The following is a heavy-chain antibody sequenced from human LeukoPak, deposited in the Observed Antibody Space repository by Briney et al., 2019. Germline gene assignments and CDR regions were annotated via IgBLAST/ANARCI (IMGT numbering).Heavy chain of an antibody. V-gene: IGHV3-23*01. CDR1: GFTFSSYA. CDR2: ISGSGGST. J-gene: IGHJ4*02. Sequence: GGSLRLSCAASGFTFSSYAMSGVRQAPGKGLEWVSAISGSGGSTYYADSVKGRFTISRDNSKNTLYLQMNSLRAEDTAVYYYAKDQDIVVVPAAMPYFDYWGQGTLVTVSS. D-gene: IGHD2-2*01. CDR3: AKDQDIVVVPAAMPYFDY.